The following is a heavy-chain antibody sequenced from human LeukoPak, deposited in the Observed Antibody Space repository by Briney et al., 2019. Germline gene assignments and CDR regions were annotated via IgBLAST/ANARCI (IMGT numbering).Heavy chain of an antibody. CDR3: AREANPQGGQWQKKLGYFDY. J-gene: IGHJ4*02. V-gene: IGHV4-39*07. Sequence: PSETLSLTCTVSGGSISSSSYYWGWIRQPPGKGLEWIGSIYYSGSTYYNPSLKSRVTISVDTSKNQFSLKLSSVTAADTAVYYCAREANPQGGQWQKKLGYFDYWGQGTLVTVSS. CDR2: IYYSGST. CDR1: GGSISSSSYY. D-gene: IGHD6-19*01.